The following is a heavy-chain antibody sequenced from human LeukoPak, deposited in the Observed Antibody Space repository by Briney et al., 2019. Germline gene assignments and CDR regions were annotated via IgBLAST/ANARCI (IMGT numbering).Heavy chain of an antibody. CDR2: INHSGST. D-gene: IGHD3-22*01. V-gene: IGHV4-34*01. J-gene: IGHJ5*02. CDR1: GGSFSGYY. Sequence: PSETLSLTCAVYGGSFSGYYWSWIRQPPGKGLEWIGEINHSGSTNYNPSLKSRVTISVDTSKNQFSLKLSSVTAADTAVYYCARVRTGYYDSSGYSFDPWGQGTLVTVSS. CDR3: ARVRTGYYDSSGYSFDP.